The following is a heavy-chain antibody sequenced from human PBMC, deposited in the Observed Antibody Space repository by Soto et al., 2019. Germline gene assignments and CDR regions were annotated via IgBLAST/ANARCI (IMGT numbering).Heavy chain of an antibody. V-gene: IGHV1-18*01. CDR2: ISAYNGNT. CDR1: GYTFTSYG. J-gene: IGHJ5*02. CDR3: ARDRWAIFGVVTLNWFDP. D-gene: IGHD3-3*01. Sequence: QVQLVQSGAEVKKPGASVKVSCKASGYTFTSYGISWVRQAPGQGLEWMGWISAYNGNTNYAQKLQGRVTMTTDTSTSTADMELRSLRSDDTAVYYCARDRWAIFGVVTLNWFDPWGQGTLVTVSS.